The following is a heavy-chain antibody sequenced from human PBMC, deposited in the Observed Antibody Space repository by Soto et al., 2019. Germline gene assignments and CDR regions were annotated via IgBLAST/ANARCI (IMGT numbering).Heavy chain of an antibody. J-gene: IGHJ3*02. D-gene: IGHD3-16*01. CDR3: ARDLWGPDLSLPMDI. CDR1: GYTFTSYG. Sequence: ASVKVSCKASGYTFTSYGISWVRQAPGQGLEWMGWISAYNGNTNYAQKLQGRVTMTTDTSTSTAYMELRSLRSDDTAVYYCARDLWGPDLSLPMDIWGQGTMVTVSS. CDR2: ISAYNGNT. V-gene: IGHV1-18*01.